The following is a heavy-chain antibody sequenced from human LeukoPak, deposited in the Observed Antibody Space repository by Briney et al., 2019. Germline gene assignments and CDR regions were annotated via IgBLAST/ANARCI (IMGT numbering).Heavy chain of an antibody. CDR1: GYSISSGYY. D-gene: IGHD6-6*01. J-gene: IGHJ4*02. Sequence: NPSETLSLTCAVSGYSISSGYYWAWIRQPPGKGLEWIGSIYHSGSTHYNPSLKSRVTISVDTSKNHFSLKLSSVTAADTAVYYCARNSSSGYFDYWGQGTLGTVSS. CDR2: IYHSGST. V-gene: IGHV4-38-2*01. CDR3: ARNSSSGYFDY.